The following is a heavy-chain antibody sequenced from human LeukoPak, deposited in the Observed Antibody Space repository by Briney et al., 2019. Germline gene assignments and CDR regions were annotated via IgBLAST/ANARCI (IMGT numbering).Heavy chain of an antibody. Sequence: SETLSLTCTASGGSISSYYWSWIRQPAGKGLEWIGRIYTSGSTNYNPSLKSRVTMSVDTSKNQFSLKLSSVTAADTAVYYCARNYDFWSGYPDYFDYWGQGTLVTVSS. V-gene: IGHV4-4*07. CDR3: ARNYDFWSGYPDYFDY. D-gene: IGHD3-3*01. J-gene: IGHJ4*02. CDR2: IYTSGST. CDR1: GGSISSYY.